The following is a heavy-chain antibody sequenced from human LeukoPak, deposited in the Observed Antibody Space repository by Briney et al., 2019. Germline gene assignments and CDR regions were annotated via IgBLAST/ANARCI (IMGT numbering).Heavy chain of an antibody. CDR3: ARVDSFLWGREYCSSTSCYSSAFDI. D-gene: IGHD2-2*01. J-gene: IGHJ3*02. CDR2: IKQDGSEK. Sequence: GGSLRLSCAASGFTFSTYWMSWVRQAPGKGLEWVANIKQDGSEKYYVDSVKGRFTISRDNAKNSLYLQMNSLRAEDTAVYYCARVDSFLWGREYCSSTSCYSSAFDIWGQGTMVTVSS. V-gene: IGHV3-7*01. CDR1: GFTFSTYW.